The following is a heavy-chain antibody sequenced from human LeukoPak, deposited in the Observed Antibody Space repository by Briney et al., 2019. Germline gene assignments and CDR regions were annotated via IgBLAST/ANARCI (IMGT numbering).Heavy chain of an antibody. D-gene: IGHD5-18*01. CDR1: GFTFSGYS. Sequence: GGSLRLSCAASGFTFSGYSMHWVRQAPGKGLNWVAFTSSDGNNQYYADSVKGRFIISRDNSKNTLYLQVNSLRPEDTAVYYCARAMDTAMGPYFDYWGRGTLVTVSS. CDR3: ARAMDTAMGPYFDY. CDR2: TSSDGNNQ. J-gene: IGHJ4*02. V-gene: IGHV3-30*04.